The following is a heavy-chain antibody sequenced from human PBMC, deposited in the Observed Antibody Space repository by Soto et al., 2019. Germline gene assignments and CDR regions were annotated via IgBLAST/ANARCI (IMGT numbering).Heavy chain of an antibody. CDR1: GGSISSYY. D-gene: IGHD6-13*01. CDR3: ARRYSSSLDV. V-gene: IGHV4-59*08. CDR2: IYYSGST. J-gene: IGHJ6*02. Sequence: PSETLSLTCTVSGGSISSYYWSWTRQPPGKGLEWIGYIYYSGSTNYNPSLKSRVTISVDTSKNQFSLKLSSVTAADTAVYYCARRYSSSLDVWGQGTTVTVSS.